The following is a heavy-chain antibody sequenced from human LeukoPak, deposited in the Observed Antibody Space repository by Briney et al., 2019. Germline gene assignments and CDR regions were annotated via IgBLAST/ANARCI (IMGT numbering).Heavy chain of an antibody. CDR2: IWYDGSNK. V-gene: IGHV3-33*01. J-gene: IGHJ6*04. D-gene: IGHD3-10*01. Sequence: GGSLRLFCEASGFTFSSYGMHWVRQAPGKGLEGVAVIWYDGSNKYYADSVKGRFTISRDNSKNTLYLQMNSLRAEDTAVYYCARDCYYGSGSYLSYYYGMDVWGKGTTVTVSS. CDR1: GFTFSSYG. CDR3: ARDCYYGSGSYLSYYYGMDV.